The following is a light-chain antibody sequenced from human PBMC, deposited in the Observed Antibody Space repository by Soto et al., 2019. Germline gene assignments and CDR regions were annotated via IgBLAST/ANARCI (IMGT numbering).Light chain of an antibody. J-gene: IGLJ3*02. CDR3: SSFAGANIWV. V-gene: IGLV2-14*01. CDR2: EVN. Sequence: QSVLTQPASVSGSPGQSITISCTGTSNDVGGYKYVSWYQQHPGKAPKLMIYEVNNRPSGVSNRFSGSKSGNTASLTISGLQAEDEADYYCSSFAGANIWVFGGGTKLTVL. CDR1: SNDVGGYKY.